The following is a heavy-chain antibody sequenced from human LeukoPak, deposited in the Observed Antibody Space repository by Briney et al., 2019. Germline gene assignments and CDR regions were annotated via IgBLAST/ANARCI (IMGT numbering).Heavy chain of an antibody. V-gene: IGHV3-23*01. J-gene: IGHJ4*02. CDR2: VSGSGGST. CDR3: AKHYPAFCSGGSCLYYFDY. Sequence: GGSLRLSCAASGFTFSSYAMSWVRQAPGKGLEWVSAVSGSGGSTYYADSVKGRFTISRDNSKNTLYLQMNSLRAEDTAVYYCAKHYPAFCSGGSCLYYFDYWGQGTLVTVSS. D-gene: IGHD2-15*01. CDR1: GFTFSSYA.